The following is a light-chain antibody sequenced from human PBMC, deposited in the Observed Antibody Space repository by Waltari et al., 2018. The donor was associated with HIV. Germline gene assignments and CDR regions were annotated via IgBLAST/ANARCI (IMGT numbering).Light chain of an antibody. V-gene: IGLV8-61*01. Sequence: QTEVTQEPSVAVSSGGTVTVTFALASGSVSTLYLASGYHQTPGQPPRTLIYNTSSRSSGVPDRFSGSILGNKAALTITGAQADDDGDYYCVLSLAGGLKAFGGGTRLTVL. CDR1: SGSVSTLYL. CDR3: VLSLAGGLKA. J-gene: IGLJ2*01. CDR2: NTS.